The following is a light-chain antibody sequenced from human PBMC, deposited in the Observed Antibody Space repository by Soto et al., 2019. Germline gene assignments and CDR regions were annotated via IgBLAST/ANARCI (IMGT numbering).Light chain of an antibody. CDR3: QQRSAWSLA. CDR2: DAS. CDR1: QTISNY. Sequence: EIVLTQSPATLSLSPGETATLSCRASQTISNYLAWFQQKPGQAPRLLISDASSRATGIPARFSGSVSGTDFTLTISRLEPEDCAVYDCQQRSAWSLAFGGGTKVEIK. V-gene: IGKV3-11*01. J-gene: IGKJ4*01.